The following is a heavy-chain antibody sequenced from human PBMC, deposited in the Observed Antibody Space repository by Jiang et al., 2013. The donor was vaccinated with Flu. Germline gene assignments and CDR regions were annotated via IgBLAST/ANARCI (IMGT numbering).Heavy chain of an antibody. J-gene: IGHJ1*01. D-gene: IGHD2-15*01. V-gene: IGHV4-59*01. CDR2: IYYSGST. CDR3: ASGRAHFQH. CDR1: GDSISSWY. Sequence: GPGLVKPSETLSLTCTVSGDSISSWYWSWIRQPPGKGLEWIGYIYYSGSTNYNSSLKSRVTISVDTSKNQFSLKLSSVTAADTAVYYCASGRAHFQHWGQGTLVTVSP.